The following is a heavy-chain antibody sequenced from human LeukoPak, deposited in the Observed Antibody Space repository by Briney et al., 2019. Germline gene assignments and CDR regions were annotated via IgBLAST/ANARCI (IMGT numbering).Heavy chain of an antibody. CDR3: TRAEGLGPGAHFDQ. Sequence: GGSLRLSCAASGFSFSRFYMSWVRQTPGKAFEWISYIPTSGISVQYADSVRGRFTASRDDAMNSLHLQMDSLRVEDTAVYYCTRAEGLGPGAHFDQWGQGALVIVSS. J-gene: IGHJ4*02. V-gene: IGHV3-11*01. CDR2: IPTSGISV. CDR1: GFSFSRFY.